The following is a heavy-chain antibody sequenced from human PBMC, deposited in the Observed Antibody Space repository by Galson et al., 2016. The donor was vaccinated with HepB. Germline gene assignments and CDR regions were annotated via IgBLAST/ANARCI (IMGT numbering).Heavy chain of an antibody. J-gene: IGHJ6*02. CDR2: TYYRSRWYS. CDR3: ARRTGNGFDV. Sequence: CAISGDSVSSNSATWNWIRLSPSRGLEWLGRTYYRSRWYSDYALSVKSRLTINADTSKSQFSLRLNSVTPEDTAVYYCARRTGNGFDVWGQGTTVTVSS. D-gene: IGHD1-1*01. CDR1: GDSVSSNSAT. V-gene: IGHV6-1*01.